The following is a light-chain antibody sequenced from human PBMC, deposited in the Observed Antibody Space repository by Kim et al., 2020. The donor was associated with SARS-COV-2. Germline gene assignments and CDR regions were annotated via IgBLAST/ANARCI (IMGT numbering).Light chain of an antibody. CDR3: SSYTSSSTWV. J-gene: IGLJ3*02. V-gene: IGLV2-14*03. CDR1: SSDGGGYNY. CDR2: DES. Sequence: GQSSTISCTGTSSDGGGYNYVSWYQQHPGKAPKLMIYDESNRPSGVSNRFSGSKSGNTASLTISGLQAEDEADYYCSSYTSSSTWVFGGGTKLTVL.